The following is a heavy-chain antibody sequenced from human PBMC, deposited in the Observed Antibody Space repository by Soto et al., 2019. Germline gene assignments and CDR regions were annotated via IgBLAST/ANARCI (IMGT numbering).Heavy chain of an antibody. CDR2: IIPIFGTA. V-gene: IGHV1-69*01. D-gene: IGHD1-26*01. J-gene: IGHJ5*02. CDR1: GGTFSSYA. Sequence: QVQLVQSGAEVQKPGSSVKVSCKASGGTFSSYAISWVRQAPGQGLEWMGGIIPIFGTANYAQKFQGRVTITADESASTAYMELSSLRSEDTAVYYCARQGGEVGATTGWFDPWGQGTLVTVSS. CDR3: ARQGGEVGATTGWFDP.